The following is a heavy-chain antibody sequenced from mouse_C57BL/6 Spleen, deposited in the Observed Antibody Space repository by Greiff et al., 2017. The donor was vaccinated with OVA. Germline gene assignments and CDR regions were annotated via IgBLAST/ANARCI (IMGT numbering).Heavy chain of an antibody. CDR2: IYPGDGDT. J-gene: IGHJ2*01. CDR1: GYAFSSYW. CDR3: ARGGDGYSYLDY. Sequence: VQLQQSGAELVKPGASVKISCKASGYAFSSYWMNWVKQRPGKGLEWIGQIYPGDGDTNYNGKFKGKATLTADKSSSTAYMQLSSLTSEDSAVYFCARGGDGYSYLDYWGQGTTLTVSS. D-gene: IGHD2-3*01. V-gene: IGHV1-80*01.